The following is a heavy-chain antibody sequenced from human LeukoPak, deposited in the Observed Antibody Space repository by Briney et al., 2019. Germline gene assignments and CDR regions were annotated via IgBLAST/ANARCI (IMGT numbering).Heavy chain of an antibody. CDR2: IWYDGSNK. D-gene: IGHD3-10*01. J-gene: IGHJ4*02. CDR3: ASGPSGGGYYFDY. Sequence: GGSLILSCAASGFTFSSYGMHWVRQAPGKGLEWVAVIWYDGSNKYYADSVKGRFTISRDNSKNTLYLQMNSLRAEDTAVYYCASGPSGGGYYFDYWGQGTLVTVSS. V-gene: IGHV3-33*01. CDR1: GFTFSSYG.